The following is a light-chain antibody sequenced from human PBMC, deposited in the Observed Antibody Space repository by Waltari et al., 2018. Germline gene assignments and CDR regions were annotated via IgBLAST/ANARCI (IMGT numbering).Light chain of an antibody. CDR3: WLYYSGGHL. CDR1: AGAVTGGHF. CDR2: DTS. J-gene: IGLJ2*01. Sequence: QAVVTQEPSLTVSPGGTVTLTCASSAGAVTGGHFPHWFQQKPGQAPKTLIYDTSQKLSWTPARFSGSLVGGKAALTLSGVQPDDEAEYYCWLYYSGGHLFGGGTRLTVL. V-gene: IGLV7-43*01.